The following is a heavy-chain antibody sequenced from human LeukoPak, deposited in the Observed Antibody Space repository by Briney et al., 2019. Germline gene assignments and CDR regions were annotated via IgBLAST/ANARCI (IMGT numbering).Heavy chain of an antibody. Sequence: PGRSLRLSCAASGFTFSSYAMHWVRQAPGKGLEWVAVIPYDGSNKYYADSVKGRFTISRDNSKNTLYLQMNSLRAEDTAVYYCANDVAAFDHWGQGTLVTVSS. CDR1: GFTFSSYA. CDR3: ANDVAAFDH. D-gene: IGHD6-19*01. J-gene: IGHJ4*02. CDR2: IPYDGSNK. V-gene: IGHV3-30-3*02.